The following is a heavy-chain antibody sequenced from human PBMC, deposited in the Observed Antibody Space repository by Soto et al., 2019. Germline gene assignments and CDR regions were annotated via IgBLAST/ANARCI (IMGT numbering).Heavy chain of an antibody. J-gene: IGHJ4*02. V-gene: IGHV3-15*07. CDR2: IKSKTDGGTT. CDR1: GFTFSNAW. D-gene: IGHD6-6*01. CDR3: TTGIAARRLDY. Sequence: GGSLSLSCAASGFTFSNAWMNWVRQAPGKGLEWVGRIKSKTDGGTTDYAAPVKGRFTISRDDSKNTLYLQMNSLETEDTAVYYCTTGIAARRLDYWGQGTLVTVSS.